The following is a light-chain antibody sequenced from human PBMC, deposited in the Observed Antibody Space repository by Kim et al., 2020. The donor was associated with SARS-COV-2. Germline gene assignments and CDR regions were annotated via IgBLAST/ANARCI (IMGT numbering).Light chain of an antibody. CDR3: KSYNRDNVI. CDR2: EYD. CDR1: SGASDNND. J-gene: IGLJ2*01. V-gene: IGLV6-57*03. Sequence: KTVTNTGTRSSGASDNNDMRWDRRRPGGGPTTVVYEYDQRPSGVADRFSGTIGNSCKSASLTISGLRTEDEAGYYCKSYNRDNVIFGGGTKLTVL.